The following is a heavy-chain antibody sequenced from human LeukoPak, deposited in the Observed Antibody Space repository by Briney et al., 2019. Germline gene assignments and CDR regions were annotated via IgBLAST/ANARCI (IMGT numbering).Heavy chain of an antibody. Sequence: ASVKVSCKASGYTFTGYYMHWVRQAPGQGLEWMGWINPNSGGTNYAQKFQGRVTMTRDTSISTAYMELSRLRSDDTAVYYCARIHESWTAGFDYWGQGTLVTVSS. J-gene: IGHJ4*02. D-gene: IGHD3/OR15-3a*01. V-gene: IGHV1-2*02. CDR1: GYTFTGYY. CDR2: INPNSGGT. CDR3: ARIHESWTAGFDY.